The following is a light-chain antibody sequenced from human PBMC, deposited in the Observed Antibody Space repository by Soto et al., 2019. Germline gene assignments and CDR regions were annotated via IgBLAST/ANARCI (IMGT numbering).Light chain of an antibody. CDR2: DAS. V-gene: IGKV3-15*01. CDR3: QQYNNWPRT. J-gene: IGKJ1*01. Sequence: ETVMTQSPVTLSVSPGERATLSCRASQSVRSDLAWYRQKPGQAPRLLIYDASTRATGIPARFSGSGSGTEFTLTISSLQSEDFAVYFCQQYNNWPRTFGQGTKVEIK. CDR1: QSVRSD.